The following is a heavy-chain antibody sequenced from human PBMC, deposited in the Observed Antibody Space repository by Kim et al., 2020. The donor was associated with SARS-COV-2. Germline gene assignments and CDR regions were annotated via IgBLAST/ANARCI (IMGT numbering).Heavy chain of an antibody. CDR3: ARHSSRGGTHPFDY. CDR1: GGSISSSSYY. CDR2: IYYIGST. V-gene: IGHV4-39*01. J-gene: IGHJ4*02. D-gene: IGHD1-1*01. Sequence: SETLSLTCTVSGGSISSSSYYWGWIRQPPGKGLEWIGSIYYIGSTYYNPSLKSRVTISVDTSKNQFSLKLSSVTAADTAVYYCARHSSRGGTHPFDYWGQGTLVTVSS.